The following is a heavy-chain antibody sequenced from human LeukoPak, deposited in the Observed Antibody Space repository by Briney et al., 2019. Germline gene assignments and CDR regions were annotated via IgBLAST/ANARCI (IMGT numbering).Heavy chain of an antibody. Sequence: GGSLRPSCAASGFTFSMYSMAWVRQAPGKGLEWVSVINDRGGYIQDADSVKGRFTISRDNSQNTLFLQMNSLRAEDTAVYYCVRERDRGIEVADDFDYWGQGTLVTVSS. D-gene: IGHD6-19*01. V-gene: IGHV3-23*01. J-gene: IGHJ4*02. CDR3: VRERDRGIEVADDFDY. CDR1: GFTFSMYS. CDR2: INDRGGYI.